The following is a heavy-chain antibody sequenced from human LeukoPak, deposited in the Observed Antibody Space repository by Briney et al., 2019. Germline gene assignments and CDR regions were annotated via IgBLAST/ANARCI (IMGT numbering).Heavy chain of an antibody. D-gene: IGHD3-22*01. CDR3: ATSTYYYDSSGYYPFDY. J-gene: IGHJ4*02. CDR1: GFIFSTYS. V-gene: IGHV3-21*04. Sequence: GSLRLSCAASGFIFSTYSMNWVRQAPGKGLEWVSSISSSGRHIYYADSVKGRFTISRDNSKNTLYLQMNSLRAEDTAVYYCATSTYYYDSSGYYPFDYWGQGTLVTVSS. CDR2: ISSSGRHI.